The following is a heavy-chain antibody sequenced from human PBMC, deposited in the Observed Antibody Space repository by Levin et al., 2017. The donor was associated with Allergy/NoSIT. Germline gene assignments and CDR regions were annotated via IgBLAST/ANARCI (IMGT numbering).Heavy chain of an antibody. CDR2: ISSSSSYI. J-gene: IGHJ6*02. CDR1: GFTFSSYS. Sequence: PGGSLRLSCAASGFTFSSYSMNWVRQAPGKGLEWVSSISSSSSYIYYADSVKGRFTISRDNAKNSLYLQMNSLRAEDTAVYYCARELTPRLYYYYGMDVWGQGTTVTVSS. V-gene: IGHV3-21*01. CDR3: ARELTPRLYYYYGMDV. D-gene: IGHD2-15*01.